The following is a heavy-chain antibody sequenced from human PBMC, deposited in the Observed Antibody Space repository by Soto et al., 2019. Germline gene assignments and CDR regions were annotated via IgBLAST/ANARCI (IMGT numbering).Heavy chain of an antibody. J-gene: IGHJ6*02. Sequence: SLTLPLTWTVSGGSSGSGDDCRSLIRQPPGKGLEWIGYIYYSGSTYYNPSLKSRVTISVDTSKNQFSLKLSSVTAADTAVYYCASFGGDGYNYDYYYYGMDVWGQGTTVTVSS. CDR1: GGSSGSGDDC. D-gene: IGHD5-12*01. CDR3: ASFGGDGYNYDYYYYGMDV. V-gene: IGHV4-30-4*01. CDR2: IYYSGST.